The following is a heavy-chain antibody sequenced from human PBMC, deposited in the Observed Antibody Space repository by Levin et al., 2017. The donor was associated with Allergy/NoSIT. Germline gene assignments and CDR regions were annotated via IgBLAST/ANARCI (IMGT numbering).Heavy chain of an antibody. J-gene: IGHJ4*02. D-gene: IGHD6-19*01. V-gene: IGHV1-18*01. CDR1: GYTFTTYG. CDR2: ISPYNGDT. Sequence: PGASVKVSCKASGYTFTTYGISWVRQAPGQGLEWMGWISPYNGDTYYAQSLEDRVTMTADTSTSTVYMELRRLTSDDTALYYCAREAVAGTGGGYWGQGTLVTVSS. CDR3: AREAVAGTGGGY.